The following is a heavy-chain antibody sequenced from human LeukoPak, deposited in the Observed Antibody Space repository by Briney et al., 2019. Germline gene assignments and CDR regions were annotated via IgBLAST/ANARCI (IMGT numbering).Heavy chain of an antibody. J-gene: IGHJ5*02. D-gene: IGHD2-2*01. CDR3: ARDRGDIVVVPAAIWFDP. CDR2: IIPIFGTA. V-gene: IGHV1-69*06. CDR1: GGTFSSYA. Sequence: ASVTVSCKASGGTFSSYAISWVRQAPGQGIEWMGGIIPIFGTANYAQKFQGRVTITADKSTSTAYMELSSLRSEDTAVYYCARDRGDIVVVPAAIWFDPWGQGTLVTVSS.